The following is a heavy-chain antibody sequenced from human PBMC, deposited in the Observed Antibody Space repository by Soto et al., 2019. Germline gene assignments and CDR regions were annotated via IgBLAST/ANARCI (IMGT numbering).Heavy chain of an antibody. CDR3: AREDRDRETGLVPSAIDGMDV. D-gene: IGHD2-2*01. V-gene: IGHV1-69*08. CDR2: IIPIFGIP. Sequence: QVQLVQSGAEVKKPGSSVKVSCKASGGTFSRYSITWVRQAPGHGLEWIGRIIPIFGIPTYAQKFQGRVTFTGEESTRTAYMELRSLRSDDTAVYYCAREDRDRETGLVPSAIDGMDVWGQGTTVTVSS. J-gene: IGHJ6*02. CDR1: GGTFSRYS.